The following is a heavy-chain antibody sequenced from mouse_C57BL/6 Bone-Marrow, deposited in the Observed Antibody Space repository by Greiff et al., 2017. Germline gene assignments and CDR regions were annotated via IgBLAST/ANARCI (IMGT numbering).Heavy chain of an antibody. CDR2: IYPRSGNT. J-gene: IGHJ2*01. CDR3: ARVVRRGDY. V-gene: IGHV1-81*01. D-gene: IGHD1-1*02. Sequence: QVQLKQSGAELARPGASVKLSCKASGYTFTSYGISWVKQRTGQGLEWIGEIYPRSGNTYYNEKFKGKATLTADKSSSTAYMGLRSLTSADSAVYLSARVVRRGDYWGQGTTLTVSS. CDR1: GYTFTSYG.